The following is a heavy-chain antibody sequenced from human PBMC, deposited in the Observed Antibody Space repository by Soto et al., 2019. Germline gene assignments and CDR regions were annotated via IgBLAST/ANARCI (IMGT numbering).Heavy chain of an antibody. CDR1: GGSISSYY. J-gene: IGHJ6*03. CDR2: IYYSGST. D-gene: IGHD3-16*02. Sequence: SETLSLTCTVSGGSISSYYWSWIRQPPGKGLEWIGYIYYSGSTNYNPSLKSRVTISVDTSKNQFSLKLSSVTAADTAVYYCARGGDDYIWWSYRLPIRYYDYMDVWGKGTTVTVSS. CDR3: ARGGDDYIWWSYRLPIRYYDYMDV. V-gene: IGHV4-59*01.